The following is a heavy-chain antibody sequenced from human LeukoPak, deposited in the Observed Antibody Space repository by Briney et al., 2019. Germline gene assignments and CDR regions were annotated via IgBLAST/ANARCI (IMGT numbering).Heavy chain of an antibody. Sequence: SVKVSCKASGGTFSSYAISWVRQAPGQGLEWMGGIIPIFGTANYAQKFQGRVTITADESTSTAYMELSSLRSEDTAVYYCARDDNGEVVTATPTTIEFFQHWGQGTLVTVSS. CDR3: ARDDNGEVVTATPTTIEFFQH. CDR2: IIPIFGTA. V-gene: IGHV1-69*01. D-gene: IGHD2-21*02. J-gene: IGHJ1*01. CDR1: GGTFSSYA.